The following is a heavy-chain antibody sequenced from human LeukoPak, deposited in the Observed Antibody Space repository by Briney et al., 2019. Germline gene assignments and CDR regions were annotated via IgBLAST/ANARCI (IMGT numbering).Heavy chain of an antibody. V-gene: IGHV3-48*03. Sequence: GGSLRLSCAASGFTFSSYEMNWVRQAPGKGLEWVSYIDRSGSNIHYADSVKGRFTISRDNAKNSLYLQMNSLRAEDTAVYYCARDSSSWKSVWFDPWGQGTLVTVSS. CDR1: GFTFSSYE. CDR3: ARDSSSWKSVWFDP. D-gene: IGHD6-13*01. CDR2: IDRSGSNI. J-gene: IGHJ5*02.